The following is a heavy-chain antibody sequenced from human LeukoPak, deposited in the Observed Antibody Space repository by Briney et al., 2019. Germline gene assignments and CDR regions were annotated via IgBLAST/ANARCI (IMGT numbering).Heavy chain of an antibody. CDR2: IYTSGGT. CDR3: AREVSSGYSD. V-gene: IGHV4-4*07. J-gene: IGHJ1*01. CDR1: GGSISSDY. D-gene: IGHD3-22*01. Sequence: SETLSLTCTVSGGSISSDYWRWIRQPAGGGLEWIGRIYTSGGTNYNPSLKSPVTMSVDTSKNQLSLRLSSVTAADTAVYYCAREVSSGYSDWGQGTLVTVSP.